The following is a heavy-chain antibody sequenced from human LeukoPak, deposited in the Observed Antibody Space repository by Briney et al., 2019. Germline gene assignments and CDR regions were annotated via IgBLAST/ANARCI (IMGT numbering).Heavy chain of an antibody. CDR3: ARVGDSRGYSYGLGY. Sequence: SETLSLTCTVSGGSISSGSYYWSWIRQPAGKGLEWIGRIYTSGSTNDNPSLKSRVTISVDMSKNQFSLKLRSVTAADTAVYYCARVGDSRGYSYGLGYWGQGTLVTVSS. CDR1: GGSISSGSYY. V-gene: IGHV4-61*02. J-gene: IGHJ4*02. CDR2: IYTSGST. D-gene: IGHD5-18*01.